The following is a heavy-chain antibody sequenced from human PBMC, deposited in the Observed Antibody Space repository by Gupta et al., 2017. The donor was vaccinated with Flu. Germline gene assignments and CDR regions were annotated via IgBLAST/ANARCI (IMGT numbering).Heavy chain of an antibody. CDR2: INHSGST. V-gene: IGHV4-34*01. Sequence: QVQLQQWGAGLLTPSATLSLTCAVYGGSFSGFYWCWIRHPPGKGLEWIGEINHSGSTNYNPSLKGRVTISGDKSKNQFSLKLSTLTAEDTAVYYCARGDPGAGTSLRSGADPWGQGTLVTVSS. J-gene: IGHJ5*02. CDR1: GGSFSGFY. D-gene: IGHD1-14*01. CDR3: ARGDPGAGTSLRSGADP.